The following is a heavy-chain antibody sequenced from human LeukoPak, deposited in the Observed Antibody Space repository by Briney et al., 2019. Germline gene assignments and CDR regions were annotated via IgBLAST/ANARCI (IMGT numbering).Heavy chain of an antibody. D-gene: IGHD1-26*01. Sequence: GGSLRLSCETYGFNFLNFAMHWVRQAPGKGLEWVSSISPDSTFIPQADSVKGRFTISRDNAKNSLYLQMESLRVEDTAVYYCANFQTVGVKSFEHWGQGTLVTVSS. J-gene: IGHJ5*02. CDR1: GFNFLNFA. CDR3: ANFQTVGVKSFEH. CDR2: ISPDSTFI. V-gene: IGHV3-21*01.